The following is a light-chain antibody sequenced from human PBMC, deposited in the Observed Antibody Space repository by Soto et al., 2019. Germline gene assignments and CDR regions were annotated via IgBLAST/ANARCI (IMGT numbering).Light chain of an antibody. CDR1: SSDVGTYNL. Sequence: QSVLTQPASVSGSPGQSITISCTGTSSDVGTYNLVSWYQHHPGKAPKLMIYEGSKRPSGVSNRFSGSKSGNTASLTISGLQAEDEADYYCCSYAGSSTYVFGTGTKLTFL. CDR3: CSYAGSSTYV. CDR2: EGS. V-gene: IGLV2-23*01. J-gene: IGLJ1*01.